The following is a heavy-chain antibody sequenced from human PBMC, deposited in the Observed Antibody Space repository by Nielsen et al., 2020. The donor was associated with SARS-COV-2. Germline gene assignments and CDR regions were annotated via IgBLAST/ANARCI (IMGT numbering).Heavy chain of an antibody. J-gene: IGHJ4*02. D-gene: IGHD4-23*01. CDR2: IYWDDDK. CDR3: ARANYGGNLGGFDY. Sequence: SGPTLVKPTQTLTLTCTFSGFSLSTSGVGVGWIRQPPGKALEWLALIYWDDDKHYSPSLRSRLTITKDTSKNQVVLTMTNMDPVDTATYYCARANYGGNLGGFDYWGQGTLVTVSP. CDR1: GFSLSTSGVG. V-gene: IGHV2-5*02.